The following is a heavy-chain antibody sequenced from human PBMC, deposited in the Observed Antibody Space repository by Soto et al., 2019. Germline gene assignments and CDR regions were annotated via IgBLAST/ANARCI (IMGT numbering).Heavy chain of an antibody. J-gene: IGHJ5*02. V-gene: IGHV1-18*01. CDR1: GYTFTSYG. Sequence: GASVKVSCKASGYTFTSYGISWVRQAPGQGLGWMGWISAYNGNTNYAQKLQGRVTMTTDTSTSTAYMELRSLRSDDTAVYYCARCKEVVRGVMKANWFDPWGQGTLVTVSS. D-gene: IGHD3-10*01. CDR3: ARCKEVVRGVMKANWFDP. CDR2: ISAYNGNT.